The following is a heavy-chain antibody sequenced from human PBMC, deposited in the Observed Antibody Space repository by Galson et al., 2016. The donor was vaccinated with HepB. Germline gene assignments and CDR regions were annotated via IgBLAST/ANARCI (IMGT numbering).Heavy chain of an antibody. CDR2: ISHIGIN. J-gene: IGHJ4*02. D-gene: IGHD3-10*01. Sequence: LTCTVSGASISGSSWSWIRQPPGKGLEWIGYISHIGINKYNPSLNSRVTISADMSRNQFSLKLSSVTAADTGVYYCARHSGAGSYPLDYWGLGNLVTVSS. V-gene: IGHV4-59*01. CDR1: GASISGSS. CDR3: ARHSGAGSYPLDY.